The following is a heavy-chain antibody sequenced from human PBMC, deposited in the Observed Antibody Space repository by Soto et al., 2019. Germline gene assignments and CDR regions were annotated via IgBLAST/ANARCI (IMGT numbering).Heavy chain of an antibody. V-gene: IGHV5-51*01. D-gene: IGHD3-22*01. J-gene: IGHJ5*01. CDR3: ARLLGYSSGHQGLFDS. CDR1: GYSLHTYR. Sequence: PGESLKISCMGSGYSLHTYRIGWVRQMPGKGLEWMGIIYPRDFDTTYSQSFQGHVAMSVDNSIITACRQWSSLEASDTSTYCCARLLGYSSGHQGLFDSWGQGTPVTVSS. CDR2: IYPRDFDT.